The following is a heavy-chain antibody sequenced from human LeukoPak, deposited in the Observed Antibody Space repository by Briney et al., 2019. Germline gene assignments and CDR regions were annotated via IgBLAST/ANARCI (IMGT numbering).Heavy chain of an antibody. CDR1: GGSISSYY. Sequence: PSETLSLTCTVPGGSISSYYWSWIRQPPGKGLEWIGYIYYSGSTNYNPSLKSRVTISVDTSKNQFSLKLSSVTAADTAVYYCARYSAAGNWFDPWGQGTLVTVSS. CDR2: IYYSGST. V-gene: IGHV4-59*01. J-gene: IGHJ5*02. CDR3: ARYSAAGNWFDP. D-gene: IGHD6-13*01.